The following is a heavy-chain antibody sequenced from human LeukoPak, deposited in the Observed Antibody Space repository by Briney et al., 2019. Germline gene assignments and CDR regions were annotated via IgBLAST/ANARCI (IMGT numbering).Heavy chain of an antibody. D-gene: IGHD3-10*01. V-gene: IGHV3-9*01. CDR3: VKDRFYGSDSYYNGRNYGMDV. Sequence: PGGSLRLSCAASGFTFDNYAMHWVRQAPGKGLEWVSSISWNSNAVGYADSVKGRFTISRDNAKYSLYLQMNSLRAEDTALYYCVKDRFYGSDSYYNGRNYGMDVWGQGTTVTVSS. J-gene: IGHJ6*02. CDR1: GFTFDNYA. CDR2: ISWNSNAV.